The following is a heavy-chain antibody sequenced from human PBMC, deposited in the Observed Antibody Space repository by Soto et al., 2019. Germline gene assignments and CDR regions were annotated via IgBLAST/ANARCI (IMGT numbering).Heavy chain of an antibody. D-gene: IGHD2-2*01. CDR2: VYNSGTT. J-gene: IGHJ4*02. CDR3: ANYKRSGSYVFDD. V-gene: IGHV4-59*08. CDR1: GASINNYY. Sequence: SETLSLTCTVYGASINNYYWSWILRPPGKKLEWIGYVYNSGTTNYNPSFESRVTISADTSKNQFSLKLRSVTAADTAVYYCANYKRSGSYVFDDWAQGVQVTVSS.